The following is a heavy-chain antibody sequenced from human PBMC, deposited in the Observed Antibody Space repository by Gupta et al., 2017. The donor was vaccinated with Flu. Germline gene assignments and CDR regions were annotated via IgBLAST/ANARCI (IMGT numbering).Heavy chain of an antibody. CDR2: IYYSGST. CDR1: GGSISSYY. V-gene: IGHV4-59*01. CDR3: ARVMGIAAHY. Sequence: QVQLQESGPGLVKPSETLSLTCTVSGGSISSYYWSWIRQPPGKGLEWIGYIYYSGSTNYNPSLKSRVTISVDTSKNQFSLKLSSVTAADTAVYYCARVMGIAAHYWGQGTLVTVSS. J-gene: IGHJ4*02. D-gene: IGHD6-13*01.